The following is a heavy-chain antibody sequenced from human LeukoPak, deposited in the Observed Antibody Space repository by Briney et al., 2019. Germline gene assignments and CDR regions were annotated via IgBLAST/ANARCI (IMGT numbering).Heavy chain of an antibody. D-gene: IGHD3-22*01. Sequence: ASVKVSCKASGGTFSSYAISWVRQAAGQGLEWVGGIIPIFGTAKYAQKSQGRVTITTDESTSTAYMELSSLRSEDTAVYYCARGGDYYYDSSGLGDYFDYWGQGTLVTVSS. CDR1: GGTFSSYA. CDR2: IIPIFGTA. CDR3: ARGGDYYYDSSGLGDYFDY. J-gene: IGHJ4*02. V-gene: IGHV1-69*05.